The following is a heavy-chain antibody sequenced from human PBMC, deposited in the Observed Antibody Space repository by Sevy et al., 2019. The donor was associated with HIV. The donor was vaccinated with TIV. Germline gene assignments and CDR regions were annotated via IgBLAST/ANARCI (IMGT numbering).Heavy chain of an antibody. CDR3: ARDPGRYCSGGSCPTGAFDI. D-gene: IGHD2-15*01. V-gene: IGHV3-53*01. Sequence: GGSLRLSCAASGFTVSSNYMSWVRQAPGKGLEWVSVIYSGGSTYYADSVKGRFTISRDNSKNTLYLQMNSLRAEDTAVNYCARDPGRYCSGGSCPTGAFDIWGQGTMVTVSS. J-gene: IGHJ3*02. CDR2: IYSGGST. CDR1: GFTVSSNY.